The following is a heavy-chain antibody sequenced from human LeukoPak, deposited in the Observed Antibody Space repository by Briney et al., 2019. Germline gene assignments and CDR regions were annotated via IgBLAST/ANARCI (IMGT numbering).Heavy chain of an antibody. V-gene: IGHV1-3*01. D-gene: IGHD2-2*01. CDR2: INAGNGNT. Sequence: ASVKVSCKASGYTFTSYAMHWVRQAPGQRLEWMGWINAGNGNTKYSQKFQGRVTITRDTSASTAYTELSSLRSEYTAVYYLARDQQFLYYYHGMDVWGQGNKVPVPS. CDR1: GYTFTSYA. CDR3: ARDQQFLYYYHGMDV. J-gene: IGHJ6*02.